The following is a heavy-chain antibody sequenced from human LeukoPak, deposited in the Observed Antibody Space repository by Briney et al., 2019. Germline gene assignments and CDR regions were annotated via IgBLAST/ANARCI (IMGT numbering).Heavy chain of an antibody. CDR1: GFTCDDYA. V-gene: IGHV3-9*01. CDR2: ISWNSGSI. Sequence: GGSLRLSCAASGFTCDDYAMHWVRQAPGKGLEWCSGISWNSGSIGYADSVKGRFTISRDNAKNSLYLQMNSLRAEDTALYYCAKDFGSGIAAGIDYWGQGTLVTVSS. CDR3: AKDFGSGIAAGIDY. J-gene: IGHJ4*02. D-gene: IGHD6-13*01.